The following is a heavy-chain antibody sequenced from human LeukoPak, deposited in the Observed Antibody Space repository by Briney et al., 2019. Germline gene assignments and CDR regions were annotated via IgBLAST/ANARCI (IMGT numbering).Heavy chain of an antibody. J-gene: IGHJ6*02. CDR3: ARGITMIVSPNYYYGMDV. Sequence: SETLSLTCTVSGGSISSYYWSLIRQPPGKGLEWIGYIYYSGSTNYNPSLKSRVTISVDTSKNQFSLKLSSVTAADTAVYYCARGITMIVSPNYYYGMDVWGQGTTVTVSS. CDR1: GGSISSYY. D-gene: IGHD3-22*01. V-gene: IGHV4-59*08. CDR2: IYYSGST.